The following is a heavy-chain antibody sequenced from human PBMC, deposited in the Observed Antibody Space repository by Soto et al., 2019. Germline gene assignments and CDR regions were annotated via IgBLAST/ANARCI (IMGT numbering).Heavy chain of an antibody. D-gene: IGHD4-4*01. Sequence: GGSLRLSCAASGFAFNNFVMTWVRQAPGKGLEWVSYISSSISTIYYADSVKGRFTISRDNAKNSLYLQMNSLRDEDTAVYYCARDHGSSNFTNYFDYWGQGPRGTVSX. J-gene: IGHJ4*02. CDR2: ISSSISTI. V-gene: IGHV3-48*02. CDR1: GFAFNNFV. CDR3: ARDHGSSNFTNYFDY.